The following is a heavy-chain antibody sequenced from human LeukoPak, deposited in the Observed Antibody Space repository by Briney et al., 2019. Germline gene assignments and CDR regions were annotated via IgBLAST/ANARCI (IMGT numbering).Heavy chain of an antibody. D-gene: IGHD2-21*02. CDR1: GFTFSNSA. CDR2: ISGSGGTT. V-gene: IGHV3-23*01. CDR3: ARGGAHTVVETA. J-gene: IGHJ4*02. Sequence: GGSLRLSCAASGFTFSNSAMNWVRQAPGMGLAWVSAISGSGGTTYYADSVKGRFTISRDKPKNTLYLQMNSLRAEDTAMYYCARGGAHTVVETAWGQGTLVTVSS.